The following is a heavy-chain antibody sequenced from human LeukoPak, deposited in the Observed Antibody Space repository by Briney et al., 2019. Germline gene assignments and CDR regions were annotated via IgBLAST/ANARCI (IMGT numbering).Heavy chain of an antibody. Sequence: PGGSLRLSCAASGFTFSSYWMSWVRQAPGKGLEWVANIKQDGSEKYYVDSVKGRFTISRDNAKNSLYLQMNSLRAEDTALYYCAKDLSPMVRGVTPLSDYWGQGTLVTVSS. V-gene: IGHV3-7*03. D-gene: IGHD3-10*01. CDR3: AKDLSPMVRGVTPLSDY. CDR1: GFTFSSYW. J-gene: IGHJ4*02. CDR2: IKQDGSEK.